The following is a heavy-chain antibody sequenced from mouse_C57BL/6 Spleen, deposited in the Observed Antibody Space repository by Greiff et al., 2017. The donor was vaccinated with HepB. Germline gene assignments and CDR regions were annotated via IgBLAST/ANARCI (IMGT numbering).Heavy chain of an antibody. D-gene: IGHD1-1*01. CDR2: TNPTNGRT. CDR3: ARIKNIVATYFDY. Sequence: VQLQQSGAELVKAGASVKMSCKASGYTFTSYWMHWVKQRLGQGLEWFAETNPTNGRTYYNEKFKSKATLTVDKSSSTAYMLLSGPTFEDSAVYYCARIKNIVATYFDYWGQGTTLIVSS. V-gene: IGHV1S81*02. J-gene: IGHJ2*01. CDR1: GYTFTSYW.